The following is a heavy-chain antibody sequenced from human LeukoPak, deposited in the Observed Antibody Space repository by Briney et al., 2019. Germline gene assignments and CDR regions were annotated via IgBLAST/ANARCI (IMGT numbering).Heavy chain of an antibody. V-gene: IGHV1-18*01. D-gene: IGHD6-19*01. CDR1: GYTFTSYG. CDR2: ISAYNGNT. J-gene: IGHJ4*02. Sequence: ASVKVSCKASGYTFTSYGISWVRQAPGQGLEWMGWISAYNGNTNYAQKFQGRVTITADKSTSTAYMELSSLRSEDTAVYYCARVNIAVAGYFDYWGQGTLVTVSS. CDR3: ARVNIAVAGYFDY.